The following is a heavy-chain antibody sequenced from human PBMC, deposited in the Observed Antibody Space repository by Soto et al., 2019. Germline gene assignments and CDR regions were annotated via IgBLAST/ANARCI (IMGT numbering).Heavy chain of an antibody. CDR2: IYLTGST. CDR1: GGSISSGGYS. J-gene: IGHJ6*02. CDR3: ARAVLVPDCSGGSCYSYYYGMDV. Sequence: QLQLQESGSGLVKPSQTLSLTCAVSGGSISSGGYSWSWIRQPPGKGLEWIGYIYLTGSTYYNPSLKRRVTIAVDRSKNQFSLKLSSVTAADTAVYYCARAVLVPDCSGGSCYSYYYGMDVWGQGTTVTVSS. V-gene: IGHV4-30-2*01. D-gene: IGHD2-15*01.